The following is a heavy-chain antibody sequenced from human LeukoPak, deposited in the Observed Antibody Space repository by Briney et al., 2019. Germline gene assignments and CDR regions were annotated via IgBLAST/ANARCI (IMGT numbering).Heavy chain of an antibody. V-gene: IGHV1-18*01. Sequence: ASVKVSCKASGYTFTSYGISWVRQAPGQGLEWMGWISAYNGNTNYAQKLQGRVTMTTDTSTSTAYMELRSLRSDDTAVYYCARSPPRYCSGGSCYSLYYYYYMDVWGEGTTVTISS. J-gene: IGHJ6*03. D-gene: IGHD2-15*01. CDR3: ARSPPRYCSGGSCYSLYYYYYMDV. CDR1: GYTFTSYG. CDR2: ISAYNGNT.